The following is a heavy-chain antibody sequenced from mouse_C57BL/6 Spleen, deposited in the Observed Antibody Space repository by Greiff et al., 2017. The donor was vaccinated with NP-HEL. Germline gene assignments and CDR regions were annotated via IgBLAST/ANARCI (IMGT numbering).Heavy chain of an antibody. Sequence: QVQLQQPGAELVMPGASVKLSCKASGYTFTSYWMHWVKQRPGQGLEWIGEIDPSDSYTNYHQKFKGQSTLTVDKSSSTAYMQLSSLTSEDSAVYYCARTYYSGGGAMDYWGQGTSVTVSS. D-gene: IGHD1-1*02. CDR1: GYTFTSYW. CDR2: IDPSDSYT. V-gene: IGHV1-69*01. J-gene: IGHJ4*01. CDR3: ARTYYSGGGAMDY.